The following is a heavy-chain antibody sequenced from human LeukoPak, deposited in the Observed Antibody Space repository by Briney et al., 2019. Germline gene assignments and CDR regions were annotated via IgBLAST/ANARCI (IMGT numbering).Heavy chain of an antibody. CDR3: ARDLGYSYGTPYFYYGMDV. V-gene: IGHV3-30*04. D-gene: IGHD5-18*01. J-gene: IGHJ6*04. Sequence: QSGGSLRLSCAASGFTFSSYAMHWVRQAPGKGLKWVAVISHDGSNKYYADFVKGRFTISRDNSKNTLDLQMNSLRAEDTAVYYCARDLGYSYGTPYFYYGMDVWGKGTTVTVSS. CDR2: ISHDGSNK. CDR1: GFTFSSYA.